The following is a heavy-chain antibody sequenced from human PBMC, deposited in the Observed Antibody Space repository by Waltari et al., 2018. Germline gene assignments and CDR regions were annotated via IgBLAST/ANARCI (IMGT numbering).Heavy chain of an antibody. CDR2: IRTYNGET. Sequence: QVHLVQSGAEVKKPGASVKVSCKASGYSLRSDGLNWVRQVPGQVLEWMGWIRTYNGETNYAQKFQGRVTMTTDTSTSTAYMELRSLTSDDTAVYYCARDPGVLYFQHWGQGTLVTVSS. V-gene: IGHV1-18*01. J-gene: IGHJ1*01. CDR3: ARDPGVLYFQH. D-gene: IGHD2-8*01. CDR1: GYSLRSDG.